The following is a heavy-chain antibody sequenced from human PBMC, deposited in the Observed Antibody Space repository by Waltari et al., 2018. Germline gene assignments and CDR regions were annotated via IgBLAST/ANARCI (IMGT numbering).Heavy chain of an antibody. CDR2: INPDGSAK. J-gene: IGHJ3*02. Sequence: EVQVVESGGGLVQPGGSLRLSCEASGFTFSESCMIWVRQAPGKGLEWVAKINPDGSAKTYVDSVKGRFTISRDNAKNSLYLPMNSLRAEDTAVYYCVRDLRWAFDIWGQGTMVTVSA. CDR3: VRDLRWAFDI. CDR1: GFTFSESC. V-gene: IGHV3-7*01. D-gene: IGHD2-15*01.